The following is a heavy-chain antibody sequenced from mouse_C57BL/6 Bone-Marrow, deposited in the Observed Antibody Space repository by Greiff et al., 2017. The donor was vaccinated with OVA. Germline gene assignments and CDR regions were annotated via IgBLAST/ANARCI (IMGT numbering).Heavy chain of an antibody. Sequence: VQLQESGAELVKPGASVKMSCKASGYTFTSYWITWVKQRPGQGLEWIGDIYPGSGSTNYNEKFKSKATLTVDTSSSTAYMQLSSLTSEDSAVYYCARDGYGYSDYWGQGTTLTVSS. J-gene: IGHJ2*01. CDR2: IYPGSGST. D-gene: IGHD2-2*01. V-gene: IGHV1-55*01. CDR3: ARDGYGYSDY. CDR1: GYTFTSYW.